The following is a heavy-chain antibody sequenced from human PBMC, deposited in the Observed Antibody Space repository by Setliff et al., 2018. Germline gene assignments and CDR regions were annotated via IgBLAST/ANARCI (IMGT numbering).Heavy chain of an antibody. Sequence: LRLSCAASGFTFSSYAMSWVRQHPGKGLEWIGYIYYSGSTYYNPSLKSRVTISVDTSKNQFSLKLSSVTAADTAVYYCARDRRIVGARHAFDIWGQGTMVTVSS. CDR3: ARDRRIVGARHAFDI. D-gene: IGHD1-26*01. CDR2: IYYSGST. CDR1: GFTFSSYA. V-gene: IGHV4-31*02. J-gene: IGHJ3*02.